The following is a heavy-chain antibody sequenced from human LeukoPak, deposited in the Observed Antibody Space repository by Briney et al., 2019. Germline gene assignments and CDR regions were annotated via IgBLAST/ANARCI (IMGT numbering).Heavy chain of an antibody. V-gene: IGHV3-30-3*01. CDR2: ISYDGSNK. Sequence: GGSLRPSCAASGFTFSSYAMHWVRQAPGKGLEWVAVISYDGSNKYYADSVKGRFTISRDNSKNTLYLQMNSLRAEDTAVYYCARDLPYYDILTGYWNYYYYGMDVWGQGTTVTVSS. CDR1: GFTFSSYA. J-gene: IGHJ6*02. CDR3: ARDLPYYDILTGYWNYYYYGMDV. D-gene: IGHD3-9*01.